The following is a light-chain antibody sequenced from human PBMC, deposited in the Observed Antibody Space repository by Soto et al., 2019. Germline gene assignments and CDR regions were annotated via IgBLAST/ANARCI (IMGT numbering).Light chain of an antibody. V-gene: IGKV3-20*01. CDR1: QRASRQY. J-gene: IGKJ1*01. Sequence: VLTQSPDTLSLSPGDRDTLSCRANQRASRQYLSWYQQRPGQPPRLLIYSVSMRADGIPDRFSGSGSGSEFTLTINRLEPEDFAVYYCQDFDSPQWTFGQGTKIE. CDR3: QDFDSPQWT. CDR2: SVS.